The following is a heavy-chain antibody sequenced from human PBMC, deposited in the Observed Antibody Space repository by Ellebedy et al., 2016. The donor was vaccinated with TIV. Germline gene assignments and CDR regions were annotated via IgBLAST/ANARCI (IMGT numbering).Heavy chain of an antibody. CDR1: GFTFSHAW. CDR3: TTQILKGYY. V-gene: IGHV3-15*01. Sequence: GESLKISCAASGFTFSHAWMNWVRQAPGKRLEWVGRIKTNTDHGTTDYAAPVKGRFTISRDDSENTLYLQMNSLKTEDTAVYYCTTQILKGYYWGQGTLVTVSS. CDR2: IKTNTDHGTT. J-gene: IGHJ4*02.